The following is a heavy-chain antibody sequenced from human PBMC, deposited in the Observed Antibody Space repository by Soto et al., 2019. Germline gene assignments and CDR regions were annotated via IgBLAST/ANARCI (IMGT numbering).Heavy chain of an antibody. CDR1: GGSMSPYY. V-gene: IGHV4-59*08. Sequence: QVQVKESGPGLVKPSETLSLTCTVSGGSMSPYYWSWIRQAPGKGLEWIANIYYRGNTNYNPSLERRVTISVDTSKNQFSLKLTSMTAADTAVYYCARHSKKTGDFDYYYGMDVWGQGTTVTVSS. CDR2: IYYRGNT. J-gene: IGHJ6*02. CDR3: ARHSKKTGDFDYYYGMDV. D-gene: IGHD7-27*01.